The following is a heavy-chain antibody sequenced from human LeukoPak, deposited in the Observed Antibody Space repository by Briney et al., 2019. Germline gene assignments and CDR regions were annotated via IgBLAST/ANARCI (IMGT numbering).Heavy chain of an antibody. D-gene: IGHD6-19*01. Sequence: GGSLRLSCAASGFTFRDYYMSWIRQAPGKGLEWVSYISSSGSTIYYADSVKGRFTISRDNAKNSLYLQMNSLRAEDTAVYYCARVGQWLVLQHYGMDVWGQGTTVTVSS. V-gene: IGHV3-11*01. J-gene: IGHJ6*02. CDR3: ARVGQWLVLQHYGMDV. CDR2: ISSSGSTI. CDR1: GFTFRDYY.